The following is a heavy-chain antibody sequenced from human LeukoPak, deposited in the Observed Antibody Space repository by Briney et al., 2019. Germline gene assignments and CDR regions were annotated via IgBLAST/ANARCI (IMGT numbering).Heavy chain of an antibody. V-gene: IGHV3-33*01. D-gene: IGHD6-19*01. Sequence: PGGSLRLSCAASGFTFSSYGMHWVRQAPGKGLEWVAVIWYDGSNKYYADSVKGRFTISRDNSKDTLYLQMNSLRAEDTAVYYCARDLGSGRYWYYYYGMDVWGQGTTVTVSS. CDR2: IWYDGSNK. J-gene: IGHJ6*02. CDR3: ARDLGSGRYWYYYYGMDV. CDR1: GFTFSSYG.